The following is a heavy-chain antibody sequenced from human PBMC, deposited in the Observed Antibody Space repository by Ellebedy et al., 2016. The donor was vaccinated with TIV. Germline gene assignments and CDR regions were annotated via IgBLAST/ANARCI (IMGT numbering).Heavy chain of an antibody. CDR1: GFTFSNYW. CDR3: TYSSSCDY. J-gene: IGHJ4*02. Sequence: GGSLRLXCAASGFTFSNYWMTWVRQAPGKGLEWVSTISVSGTNTYYADSVKGRFTISRDNSKNTLYLQMNSLRAEDTAVYYCTYSSSCDYWGQGTLVTVSA. CDR2: ISVSGTNT. D-gene: IGHD6-6*01. V-gene: IGHV3-23*01.